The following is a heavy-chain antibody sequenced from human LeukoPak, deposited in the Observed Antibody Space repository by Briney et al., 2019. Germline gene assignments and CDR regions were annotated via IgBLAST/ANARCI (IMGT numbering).Heavy chain of an antibody. CDR1: GFTFSSYA. CDR3: ARDSLSLDYFDY. D-gene: IGHD3-10*01. CDR2: ISYDGSNK. J-gene: IGHJ4*02. V-gene: IGHV3-30*14. Sequence: GGSLRLSCVASGFTFSSYAMHWVRQAPGKGLEWVAVISYDGSNKCYADSVKVRFTISRDNSKNTLYLQMNSLRAEDTAVYYCARDSLSLDYFDYWGQGTLVTVSS.